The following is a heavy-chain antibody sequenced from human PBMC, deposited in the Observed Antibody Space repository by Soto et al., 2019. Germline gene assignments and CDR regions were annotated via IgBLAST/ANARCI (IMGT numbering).Heavy chain of an antibody. CDR2: ISSSSSYT. Sequence: PGGSLRLSSAASGFTFSDYYMSWIRQAPGKGLEWVSYISSSSSYTNYADSVKGRFTISRDNAKSSLYLQMNSLRAEDTAVYYCARVGPPADPWGQGTLVTVSS. CDR3: ARVGPPADP. J-gene: IGHJ5*02. V-gene: IGHV3-11*05. CDR1: GFTFSDYY.